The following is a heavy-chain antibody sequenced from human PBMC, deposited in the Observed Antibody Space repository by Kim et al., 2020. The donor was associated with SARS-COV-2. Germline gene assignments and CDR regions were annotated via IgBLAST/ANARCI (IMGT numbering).Heavy chain of an antibody. D-gene: IGHD1-1*01. CDR3: ARRGTGNYFDN. V-gene: IGHV3-21*06. Sequence: GGSLRLSCAASGFTFSSYNMNWVRQAPGKGLEWLSSISTGSSYIFYADSVKGRFTISRDNAENSLYLQMNSLRAEDTAVYYCARRGTGNYFDNWGQGTLVTVSS. CDR2: ISTGSSYI. CDR1: GFTFSSYN. J-gene: IGHJ4*02.